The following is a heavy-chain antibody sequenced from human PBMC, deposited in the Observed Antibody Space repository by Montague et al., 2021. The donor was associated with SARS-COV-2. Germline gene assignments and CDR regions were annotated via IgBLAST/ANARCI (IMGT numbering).Heavy chain of an antibody. J-gene: IGHJ4*02. CDR3: ATLTQSNGDF. D-gene: IGHD4/OR15-4a*01. CDR2: VYSSGTT. Sequence: SETLSLTCTVSSDSINSYYWGWIRQPPGKRLEWLGYVYSSGTTNYNPSLNSRIAISVDTFKNQFSLRLDSVTAADTAIYYCATLTQSNGDFWGQGALVTVS. CDR1: SDSINSYY. V-gene: IGHV4-4*08.